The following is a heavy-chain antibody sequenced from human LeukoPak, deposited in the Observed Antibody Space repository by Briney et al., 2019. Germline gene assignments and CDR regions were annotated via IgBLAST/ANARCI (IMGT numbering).Heavy chain of an antibody. D-gene: IGHD3-22*01. Sequence: PGGSLRPSCAASGFTFSSYWMHWVRQAPGKGLVWVSRINSDGSSTSYADSVKGRFTISRDNAKNTLYLQMNSLRAEDTAVYYCARPYYYDSSGYYYYGYWGQGTLVTVSS. CDR1: GFTFSSYW. CDR3: ARPYYYDSSGYYYYGY. V-gene: IGHV3-74*01. J-gene: IGHJ4*02. CDR2: INSDGSST.